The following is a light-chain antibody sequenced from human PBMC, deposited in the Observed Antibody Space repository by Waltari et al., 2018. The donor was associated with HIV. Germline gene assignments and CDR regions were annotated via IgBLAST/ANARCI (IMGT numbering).Light chain of an antibody. CDR3: YSYAGSLL. J-gene: IGLJ2*01. V-gene: IGLV2-11*01. Sequence: QSALTQPRSVSGSPGQSVTISCTGSSSDVGGSNYVSWYQQHPTKAPKLIIYDVRERPSGVPYRFSGSKSGNRSSLTMSGLRAEDYADYYCYSYAGSLLFGGGTRMTVL. CDR2: DVR. CDR1: SSDVGGSNY.